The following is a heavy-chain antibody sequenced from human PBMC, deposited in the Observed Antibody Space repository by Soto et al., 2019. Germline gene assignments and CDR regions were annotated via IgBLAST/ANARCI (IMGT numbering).Heavy chain of an antibody. J-gene: IGHJ3*02. CDR3: AKDISPRGDAFDI. V-gene: IGHV3-9*01. CDR2: ISWNSGSI. Sequence: GGSLRLSCAASGFTFDDYAMHWVRQAPGKGLEWVSGISWNSGSIGYADSVKGRFTISRDNAKNSLYLQMNSLRAEDTALYYCAKDISPRGDAFDIWGQGTMVTVSS. CDR1: GFTFDDYA.